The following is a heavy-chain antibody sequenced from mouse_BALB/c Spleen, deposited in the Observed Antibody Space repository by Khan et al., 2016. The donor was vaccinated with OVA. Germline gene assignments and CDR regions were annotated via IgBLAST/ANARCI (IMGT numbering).Heavy chain of an antibody. J-gene: IGHJ2*01. CDR3: ARDRVDD. V-gene: IGHV1-4*01. CDR1: GYTFTSYG. CDR2: INPTSGYT. Sequence: QVQLKESGAELAKPGASVKMSCKASGYTFTSYGMHWIKQRPGKGLEWLGYINPTSGYTDYNQKFKDKDTLTADKSSSTAYMQLSSLTSDDSAVYDCARDRVDDWGQGTALTVSS.